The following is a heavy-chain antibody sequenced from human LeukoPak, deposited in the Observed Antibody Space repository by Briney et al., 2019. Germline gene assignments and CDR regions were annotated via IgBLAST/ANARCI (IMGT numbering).Heavy chain of an antibody. CDR1: GYTFTSYA. Sequence: ASVKVSCKASGYTFTSYAMNWVRQAPGQGLEGMGWINTNTGNPTYAQGFTGRFVFSLDTSVSTAYLQISSLKAEDTAVYYCARDLNISPMATETDAFDIWGQGTMVTVSS. J-gene: IGHJ3*02. CDR3: ARDLNISPMATETDAFDI. D-gene: IGHD5-24*01. V-gene: IGHV7-4-1*02. CDR2: INTNTGNP.